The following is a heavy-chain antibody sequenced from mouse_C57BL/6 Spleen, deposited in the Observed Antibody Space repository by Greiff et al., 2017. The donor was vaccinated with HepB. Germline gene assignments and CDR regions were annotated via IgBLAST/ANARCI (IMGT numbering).Heavy chain of an antibody. CDR2: ISYDGSN. J-gene: IGHJ4*01. CDR3: ARDGAGDY. CDR1: GYSITSGYY. V-gene: IGHV3-6*01. Sequence: EVKLEESGPGLVKPSQSLSLTCSVTGYSITSGYYWNWIRQFPGNKLEWMGYISYDGSNNYNPSLKNRISITRDTSKNQFFLKLNSVTTEDTATYYCARDGAGDYWGQGTSVTVSS.